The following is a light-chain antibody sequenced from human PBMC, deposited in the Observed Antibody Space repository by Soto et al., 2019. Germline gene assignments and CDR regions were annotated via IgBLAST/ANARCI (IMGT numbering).Light chain of an antibody. CDR1: SSDVGGYNF. Sequence: QSALTQPPSASGSPGQSVTISCTGTSSDVGGYNFVSWYQQHPGKAPKFMMYEVSKRPSGVPDRFSGSKSGNTASLTVSGLQDEDEADYYCSSYAGGIKWVFGGGTQLTVL. CDR3: SSYAGGIKWV. V-gene: IGLV2-8*01. J-gene: IGLJ3*02. CDR2: EVS.